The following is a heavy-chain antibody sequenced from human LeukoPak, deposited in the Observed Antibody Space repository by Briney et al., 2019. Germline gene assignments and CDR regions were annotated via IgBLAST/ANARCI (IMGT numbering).Heavy chain of an antibody. CDR2: IYYTGST. D-gene: IGHD3-22*01. CDR3: AGGGDSGGYYYPMFNY. CDR1: GGSISNYY. J-gene: IGHJ4*02. V-gene: IGHV4-59*01. Sequence: SETLSLTCTVSGGSISNYYWSWIRQPPGKGLEWIGYIYYTGSTNYNLSLKSRVTISVDTSKNQFSLRLSSLTAADTAVYYCAGGGDSGGYYYPMFNYWGQGTLVTVSS.